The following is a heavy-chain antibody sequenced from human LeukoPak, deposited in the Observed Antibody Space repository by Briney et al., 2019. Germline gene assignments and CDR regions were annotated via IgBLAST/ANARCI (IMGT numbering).Heavy chain of an antibody. D-gene: IGHD5-18*01. CDR3: VRMRYSYGYVDY. J-gene: IGHJ4*02. Sequence: ASVKVSCKASGYTFTSYDINWVRLATGQGLEWMGWMNPNSGNTGYAQKFQGRVTMTRNTSISTAYMELSSLRSEDTAVYYCVRMRYSYGYVDYWGQGTLVTVSS. V-gene: IGHV1-8*01. CDR1: GYTFTSYD. CDR2: MNPNSGNT.